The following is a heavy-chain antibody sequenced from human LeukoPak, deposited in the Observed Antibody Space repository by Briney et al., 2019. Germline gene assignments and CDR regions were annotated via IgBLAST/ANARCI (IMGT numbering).Heavy chain of an antibody. Sequence: SETLSLTCTVSGGSIDSYFWTWIRQPPGKGLEFIGNMYHSGSASYNASLKGRATISLESSRKQFSLKLTSVTAADTAVYFCARALFGSGTPRSYWGQGTLVTVSS. CDR3: ARALFGSGTPRSY. CDR1: GGSIDSYF. V-gene: IGHV4-59*01. CDR2: MYHSGSA. J-gene: IGHJ4*02. D-gene: IGHD3-10*01.